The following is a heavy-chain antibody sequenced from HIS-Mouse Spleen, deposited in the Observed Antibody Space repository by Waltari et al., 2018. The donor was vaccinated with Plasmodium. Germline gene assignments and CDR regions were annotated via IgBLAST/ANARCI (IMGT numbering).Heavy chain of an antibody. J-gene: IGHJ2*01. CDR3: ARRGRGFDTYWYFDL. CDR2: IYYSGST. V-gene: IGHV4-59*08. D-gene: IGHD3-10*01. Sequence: QVQLQESGPGLVKPSETLSLTCTVSGGSISSYYWSWIRQPPGQGLEWIGYIYYSGSTNYNPALKSRVTISVDTSKNQFSLKLSSVTAADTAVYYCARRGRGFDTYWYFDLWGRGTLVTVSS. CDR1: GGSISSYY.